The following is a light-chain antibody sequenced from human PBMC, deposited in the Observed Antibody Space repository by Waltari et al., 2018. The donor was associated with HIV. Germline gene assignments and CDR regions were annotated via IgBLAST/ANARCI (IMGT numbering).Light chain of an antibody. V-gene: IGKV3-15*01. J-gene: IGKJ4*01. CDR2: GAS. CDR1: QSVSSN. Sequence: EIVMTQSPATLSVSPGESATLSCRASQSVSSNLAWYHQKPGQAPRLLIYGASTRATGIPARFSGSGSGTEFTLTISSLQSEDFAVYYCQQYNNWPPGLTFGGGTKVEIK. CDR3: QQYNNWPPGLT.